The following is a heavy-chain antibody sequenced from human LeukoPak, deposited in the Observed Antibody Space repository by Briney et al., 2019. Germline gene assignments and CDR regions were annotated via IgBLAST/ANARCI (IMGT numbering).Heavy chain of an antibody. D-gene: IGHD1-26*01. J-gene: IGHJ1*01. CDR1: GFTFSDYT. CDR2: ISSSGSHI. CDR3: ARESIVGAPSPWYFQH. Sequence: PGGSLRLSCAASGFTFSDYTMNWVRQAPGKGLEWVSSISSSGSHIYYADSVKGRFTISRDNAKNSLYLQLNSLRAEDTAVYYCARESIVGAPSPWYFQHWGQGTLVTVSS. V-gene: IGHV3-21*01.